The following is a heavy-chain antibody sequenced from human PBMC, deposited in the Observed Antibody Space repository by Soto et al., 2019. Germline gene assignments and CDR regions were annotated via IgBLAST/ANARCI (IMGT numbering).Heavy chain of an antibody. CDR2: IHAGNGYT. CDR1: GYTCDNYA. Sequence: QVQLVQSGAQVKKPGASVKFSCKASGYTCDNYALHWVRHAPGRRLEWMGWIHAGNGYTKYSQSFQGTVTITRDKPASTVHMDLSSLRSEDTAVYYCARVQYSGYDFKLAFDIWGQGTMVTVSS. J-gene: IGHJ3*02. D-gene: IGHD5-12*01. V-gene: IGHV1-3*01. CDR3: ARVQYSGYDFKLAFDI.